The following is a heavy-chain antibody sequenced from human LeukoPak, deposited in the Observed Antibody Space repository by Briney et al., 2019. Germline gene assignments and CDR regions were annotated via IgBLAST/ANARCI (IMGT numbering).Heavy chain of an antibody. D-gene: IGHD4-23*01. J-gene: IGHJ4*02. CDR2: IHYSGST. CDR3: AGDYGSNNS. Sequence: SETLSLTCTVSGGSISSYYWSWTRQPPGKGLEWIGYIHYSGSTNYNPSLKSRVTMSLDTSKNQFSLELSSVTAADTAIYFCAGDYGSNNSWGQGTLVTVSS. V-gene: IGHV4-59*01. CDR1: GGSISSYY.